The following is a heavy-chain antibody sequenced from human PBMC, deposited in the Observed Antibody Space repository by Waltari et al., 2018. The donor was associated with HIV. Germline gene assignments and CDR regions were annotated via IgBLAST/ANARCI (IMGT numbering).Heavy chain of an antibody. V-gene: IGHV3-23*01. CDR1: GFTFSTYD. Sequence: EVQLLESGGGFVQPGGSLRLACAASGFTFSTYDMTWVRQVPGKGMGWVSLISGSGDKTYYADSVKGRFTTSRDNSENTLYLQMNSLRSEDTAIYYCVKDTALIRGVIHFYGMDVWGQGTTVTVSS. CDR2: ISGSGDKT. D-gene: IGHD3-10*01. J-gene: IGHJ6*02. CDR3: VKDTALIRGVIHFYGMDV.